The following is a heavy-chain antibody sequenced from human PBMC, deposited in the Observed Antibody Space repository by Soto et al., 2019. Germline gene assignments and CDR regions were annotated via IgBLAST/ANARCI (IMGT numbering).Heavy chain of an antibody. CDR2: IYYSGTT. Sequence: SETLSLTCTVSGGSISSYYWSWIRQPPGKGLEWIGYIYYSGTTNYSTSLKSRVTISKDTSKSQVVLIMTNMDPVDTATYYCVRMSPSPTVTAAYYGMDVWGQGTTVTVSS. CDR3: VRMSPSPTVTAAYYGMDV. V-gene: IGHV4-59*01. CDR1: GGSISSYY. D-gene: IGHD4-4*01. J-gene: IGHJ6*02.